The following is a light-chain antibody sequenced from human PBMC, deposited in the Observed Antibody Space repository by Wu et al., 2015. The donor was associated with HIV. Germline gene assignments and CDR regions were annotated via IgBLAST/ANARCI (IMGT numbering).Light chain of an antibody. CDR1: QSVGSF. V-gene: IGKV3-11*01. CDR3: QQYESSPFT. CDR2: DAS. J-gene: IGKJ3*01. Sequence: EIVLTQSPGTLSLSPGERATLSCRASQSVGSFLAWYQQKPGQAPRLLIYDASSRAAGIPVRFSGSGSGTDFTLTISSLEPEDFAVYYCQQYESSPFTFGPGTKVDIK.